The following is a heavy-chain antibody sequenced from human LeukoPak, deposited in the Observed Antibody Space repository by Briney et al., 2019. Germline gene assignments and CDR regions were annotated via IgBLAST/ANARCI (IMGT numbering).Heavy chain of an antibody. V-gene: IGHV3-23*01. CDR2: ISGSGGST. D-gene: IGHD3-22*01. Sequence: GGSLRLSCAASGFTFSSYAKSWVRQAPGKGLEWVSAISGSGGSTYYADSVKGRFTISRDNSKNTLYLQMNSLRAEDTAVYYCAKDNDYDSSGCTYWGQGTLVTVSS. CDR1: GFTFSSYA. J-gene: IGHJ4*02. CDR3: AKDNDYDSSGCTY.